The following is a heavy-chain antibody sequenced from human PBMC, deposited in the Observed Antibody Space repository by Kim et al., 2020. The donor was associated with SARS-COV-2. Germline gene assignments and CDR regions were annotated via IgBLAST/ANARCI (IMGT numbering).Heavy chain of an antibody. CDR3: TRVRIVVVPAANTRYYYYGMDV. V-gene: IGHV3-73*01. CDR2: IRSKANSYAT. J-gene: IGHJ6*02. D-gene: IGHD2-2*01. CDR1: GFTFSGSP. Sequence: GGSLRLSCAASGFTFSGSPMHWVRQASGKGREWVGRIRSKANSYATPYAASVKGRFTISRDDSKNTAYLQMNSLKTEDTAVYYCTRVRIVVVPAANTRYYYYGMDVWGQGTTVTVSS.